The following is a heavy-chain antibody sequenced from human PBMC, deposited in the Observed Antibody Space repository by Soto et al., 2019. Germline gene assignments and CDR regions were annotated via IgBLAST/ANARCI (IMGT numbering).Heavy chain of an antibody. CDR1: GYTFTSYG. CDR3: ASRYDYIWGSYCTPKDAFDI. Sequence: ASVKVSCKASGYTFTSYGISWVRQAPGQGLEWMGWISAYNGNTNYAQKLQGRVTMTTDTSTSTAYMELRSLRSDDTAVYYCASRYDYIWGSYCTPKDAFDIWGQGKMVTVSS. D-gene: IGHD3-16*01. V-gene: IGHV1-18*01. CDR2: ISAYNGNT. J-gene: IGHJ3*02.